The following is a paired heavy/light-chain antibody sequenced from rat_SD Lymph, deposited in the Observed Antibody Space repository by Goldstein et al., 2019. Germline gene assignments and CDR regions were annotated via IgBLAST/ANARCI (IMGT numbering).Heavy chain of an antibody. CDR3: ARHGYYSSYIYPYYVMDA. J-gene: IGHJ4*01. V-gene: IGHV5-34*01. CDR1: GFTFSNYG. D-gene: IGHD1-2*01. Sequence: EVQLVESGGGLVQPGRSLKLSCVASGFTFSNYGMNWIRQAPGKGLEWVAYISSGSSYIYYAETVKGRFTISRDNAKNTLYLQMTSLRSEDTALYYCARHGYYSSYIYPYYVMDAWGQGASVTVSS. CDR2: ISSGSSYI.
Light chain of an antibody. J-gene: IGKJ5*01. CDR2: GAT. V-gene: IGKV14S14*01. Sequence: DIQMTQSPSSLSASLGDRVTITCRASQDIGNYLTWFQQKPGKSPRRMIYGATNLEDGVPSRFSGSRSGSDYSLTISSLESEDVADYHCLQSIQYPLTFGSGTKLEIK. CDR1: QDIGNY. CDR3: LQSIQYPLT.